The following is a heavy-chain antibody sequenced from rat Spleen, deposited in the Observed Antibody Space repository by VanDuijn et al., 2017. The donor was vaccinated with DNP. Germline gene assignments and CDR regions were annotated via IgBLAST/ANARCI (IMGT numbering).Heavy chain of an antibody. CDR3: TKPASYGGFWFAH. V-gene: IGHV5-29*01. Sequence: EVQLVESGGGLVQPGRSLKLSCAASGFTFSNYGMAWVRQAPKKGLEWVATISYDGSSTYYRDSVKGRFTIYRDNAKSTLYLQMDSLRSEDTATYYCTKPASYGGFWFAHWGQGTLVTVSS. CDR2: ISYDGSST. CDR1: GFTFSNYG. D-gene: IGHD1-11*01. J-gene: IGHJ3*01.